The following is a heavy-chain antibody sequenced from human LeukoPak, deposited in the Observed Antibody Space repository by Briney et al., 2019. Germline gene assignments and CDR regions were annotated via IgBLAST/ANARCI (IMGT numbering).Heavy chain of an antibody. CDR1: GFTFSSYA. Sequence: GGSLRLSCAASGFTFSSYAMSWVRQAPGKGLEWVSAISGSGGSTYYADSVKGRFTISRDNSKNTLYLQMNSLRAEDTAVYYCARGGSSGWYYFDYWGQGTLVTVSS. CDR3: ARGGSSGWYYFDY. D-gene: IGHD6-19*01. V-gene: IGHV3-23*01. CDR2: ISGSGGST. J-gene: IGHJ4*02.